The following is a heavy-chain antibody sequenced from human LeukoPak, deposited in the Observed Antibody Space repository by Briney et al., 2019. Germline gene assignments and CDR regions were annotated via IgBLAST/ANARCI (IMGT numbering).Heavy chain of an antibody. Sequence: SLRLSCAASGFAFSSYWMSWVRQAPGKGLEWVANIKQDGSEKYYVDSVKGRFTISRDNAKNSLYLQMNSLRAEDTAVYYCARAPIGRAYAFDIWGQGTMVTLSS. V-gene: IGHV3-7*01. J-gene: IGHJ3*02. CDR2: IKQDGSEK. D-gene: IGHD1-26*01. CDR1: GFAFSSYW. CDR3: ARAPIGRAYAFDI.